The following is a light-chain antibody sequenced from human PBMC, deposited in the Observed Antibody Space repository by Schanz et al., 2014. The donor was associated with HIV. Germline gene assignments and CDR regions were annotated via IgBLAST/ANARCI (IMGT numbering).Light chain of an antibody. J-gene: IGKJ1*01. V-gene: IGKV1-39*01. CDR3: QQTYSLPVT. Sequence: DIQMTQSPSSLSASVGDRVTITCRASQSISSYLNWYQQKPGKAPKLLIYAASSLQSGVPSRFSGSGSGTDFTLTISSLQPEDFATYYCQQTYSLPVTFGQGTKVQSK. CDR1: QSISSY. CDR2: AAS.